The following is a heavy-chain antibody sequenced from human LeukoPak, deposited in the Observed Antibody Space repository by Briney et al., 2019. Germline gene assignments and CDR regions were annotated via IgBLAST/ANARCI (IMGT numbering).Heavy chain of an antibody. CDR1: GGSISSYY. J-gene: IGHJ4*02. CDR3: ARRFNYYGSGSSFDY. Sequence: SETLSLTCTVSGGSISSYYWSWIRQPPGKGLEWIGEINHSGSTNYNPSLKSRVTISVDTSKNQFSLKLSSVTAADTAVYYRARRFNYYGSGSSFDYWGQGTLVTVSS. V-gene: IGHV4-34*01. D-gene: IGHD3-10*01. CDR2: INHSGST.